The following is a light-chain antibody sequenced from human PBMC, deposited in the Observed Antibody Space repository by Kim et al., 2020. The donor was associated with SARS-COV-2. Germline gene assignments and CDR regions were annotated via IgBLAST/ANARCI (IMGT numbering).Light chain of an antibody. CDR2: SND. J-gene: IGLJ3*02. CDR1: IANIGNNV. V-gene: IGLV1-44*01. Sequence: GPRITISCSGSIANIGNNVVNWYQQLPGTAPKLLIYSNDNRPSGVPDRFSGSKSGTSASLAISGLQSEDEADYYCAAWDDSLKGSVFGGGTQLTVL. CDR3: AAWDDSLKGSV.